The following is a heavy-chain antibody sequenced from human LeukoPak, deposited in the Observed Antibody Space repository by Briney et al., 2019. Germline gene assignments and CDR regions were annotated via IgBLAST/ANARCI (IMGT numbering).Heavy chain of an antibody. CDR3: AIVLAVGVVDWFDP. Sequence: ASVKVSCKVSGSMFTELSMHWVRQAPGKGLEWMGGFHPEDGETIYARKFQGRVTMTEDSSTDTAYMELSSLRSEDTAVYYCAIVLAVGVVDWFDPWGQGTLVTVSS. CDR1: GSMFTELS. D-gene: IGHD6-19*01. J-gene: IGHJ5*02. V-gene: IGHV1-24*01. CDR2: FHPEDGET.